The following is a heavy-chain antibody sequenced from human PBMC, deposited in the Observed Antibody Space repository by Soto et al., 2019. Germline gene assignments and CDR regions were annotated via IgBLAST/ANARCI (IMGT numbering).Heavy chain of an antibody. J-gene: IGHJ6*02. V-gene: IGHV5-51*01. Sequence: RGESLKISCKGSGYSFTSYWIGWVRQMPGKGLEWMGIIYTGDSDTRYSPSFQGQVTISADKSSSTAYLQWSSLKASDTAMYYCARHSLADYGEPYYYYYYGMDVWGQGTTVTVSS. CDR3: ARHSLADYGEPYYYYYYGMDV. CDR1: GYSFTSYW. CDR2: IYTGDSDT. D-gene: IGHD4-17*01.